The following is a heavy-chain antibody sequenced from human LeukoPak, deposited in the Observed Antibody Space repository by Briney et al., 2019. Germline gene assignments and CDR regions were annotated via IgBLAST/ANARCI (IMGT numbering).Heavy chain of an antibody. CDR3: ARGRGWYSSFDY. V-gene: IGHV4-34*01. Sequence: SETLSLTCTVYGGSFSGYYWSWIRQPPGKGLEWIGEINHSGSTNYNPSLKSRVTISVDTSKKQFSLKLSSVTAADTAVYYCARGRGWYSSFDYWGQGTLVTVSS. CDR1: GGSFSGYY. D-gene: IGHD6-19*01. J-gene: IGHJ4*02. CDR2: INHSGST.